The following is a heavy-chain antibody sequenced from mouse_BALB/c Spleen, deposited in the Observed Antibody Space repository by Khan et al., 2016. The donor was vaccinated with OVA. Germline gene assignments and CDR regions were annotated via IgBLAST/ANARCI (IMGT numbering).Heavy chain of an antibody. V-gene: IGHV9-3-1*01. CDR2: INTYTGEP. CDR3: ARPSYCSLVLDN. J-gene: IGHJ4*01. Sequence: QIQFVQSGPEVKKPGETVKITCTASGHTFTKFGMNWVKQAPGKGLKWMGWINTYTGEPTYAADFNGRFAIYLETSASIAYMQINNLKNEDTATYCGARPSYCSLVLDNWGQGTSVTVSS. D-gene: IGHD2-10*01. CDR1: GHTFTKFG.